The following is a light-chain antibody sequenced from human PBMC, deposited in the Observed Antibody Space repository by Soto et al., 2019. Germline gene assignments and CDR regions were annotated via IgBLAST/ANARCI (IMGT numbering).Light chain of an antibody. J-gene: IGLJ2*01. Sequence: QSVLTQPPSVSGAPGQRVTISCTGSSSNIGAGYDVHWYQQVPGTAPKLLIYGNINRPSGVPDRFSGSKSGTSASLAITGLQAGDEADYYCQSYDSSLTVVFGGGTKVTVL. CDR3: QSYDSSLTVV. V-gene: IGLV1-40*01. CDR2: GNI. CDR1: SSNIGAGYD.